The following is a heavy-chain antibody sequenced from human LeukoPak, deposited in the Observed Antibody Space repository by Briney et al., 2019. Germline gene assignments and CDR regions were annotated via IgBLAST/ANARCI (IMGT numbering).Heavy chain of an antibody. CDR2: IKQDGSEK. Sequence: PGGSLRLSCAASGFTFRGFLMSWVRQIPGKGLEWVANIKQDGSEKYYADALKGRFTISRDNTKNSLSLQMNSLIVEDTAVYYCARAGSNWSYVYWGQGTLVTVSS. V-gene: IGHV3-7*01. J-gene: IGHJ4*02. D-gene: IGHD1-26*01. CDR1: GFTFRGFL. CDR3: ARAGSNWSYVY.